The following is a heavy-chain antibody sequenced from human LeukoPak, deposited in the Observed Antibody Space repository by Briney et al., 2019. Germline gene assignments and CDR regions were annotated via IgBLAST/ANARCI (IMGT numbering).Heavy chain of an antibody. Sequence: ASVKVSGKASGYTFSSYDINWVRQAPGQGLKWMGWINPNSGGANYAQKFQGRVTMTRDTSISTAYMELSRLRSDDTAVYYCARGAYLPEAAFDIWGQGTMVTVSS. CDR1: GYTFSSYD. V-gene: IGHV1-2*02. J-gene: IGHJ3*02. CDR2: INPNSGGA. CDR3: ARGAYLPEAAFDI.